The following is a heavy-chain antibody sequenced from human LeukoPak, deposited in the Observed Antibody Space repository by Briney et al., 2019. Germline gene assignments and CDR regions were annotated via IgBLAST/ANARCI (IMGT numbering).Heavy chain of an antibody. CDR1: GYTFTSYG. CDR3: ARDVTSAAAGNFGY. V-gene: IGHV1-18*04. J-gene: IGHJ4*02. CDR2: ISAYNGNT. D-gene: IGHD6-13*01. Sequence: GASVKVSRKAAGYTFTSYGISWVRQAPGQGGEWMGWISAYNGNTNYAQKLQGRVTMTTDTSTSTAYMELRSLRSDDTAVYYCARDVTSAAAGNFGYWGQGTLVTVSS.